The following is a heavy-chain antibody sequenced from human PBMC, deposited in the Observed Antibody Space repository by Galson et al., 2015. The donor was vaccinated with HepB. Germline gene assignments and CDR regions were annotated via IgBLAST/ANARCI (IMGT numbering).Heavy chain of an antibody. V-gene: IGHV4-39*02. Sequence: ETLSLTCTVSGDSISSSNYYWAWIRQPPGKGLEWIATIYHRGDTYYNPSLQHRVTISIDTSRNEFYLKVKSGTATDTAVYYCARDRYSHNLDAEYWGQGTLVTVSS. D-gene: IGHD3/OR15-3a*01. CDR3: ARDRYSHNLDAEY. J-gene: IGHJ4*02. CDR1: GDSISSSNYY. CDR2: IYHRGDT.